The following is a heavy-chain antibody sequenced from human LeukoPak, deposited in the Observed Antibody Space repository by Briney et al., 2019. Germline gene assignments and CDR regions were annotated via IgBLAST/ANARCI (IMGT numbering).Heavy chain of an antibody. CDR1: GFTVSSNY. CDR2: IYSGGST. V-gene: IGHV3-53*01. D-gene: IGHD3-10*01. CDR3: ASGSGSYRTPYYYMDV. Sequence: PGGPLSLSCAASGFTVSSNYMSWVRQAQGKGLGWASVIYSGGSTYYADSVKGRFTISRDNSKNTLYLQMNSLRAEDTAVYYCASGSGSYRTPYYYMDVWGTGTTVTVSS. J-gene: IGHJ6*03.